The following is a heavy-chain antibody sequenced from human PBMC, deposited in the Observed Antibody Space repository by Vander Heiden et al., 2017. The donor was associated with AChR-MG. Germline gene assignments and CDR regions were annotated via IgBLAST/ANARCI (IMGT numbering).Heavy chain of an antibody. V-gene: IGHV4-34*01. CDR3: ARVKWFLDAFDI. CDR2: INHSGST. J-gene: IGHJ3*02. D-gene: IGHD3-22*01. Sequence: QVQLQQWGAGLLKPSETLSLTCAVYGGSFSGYYWSWIRQPPGKGLEWIGEINHSGSTNYNPSLKSRVTISVDTSKNQFSLKLSSVTAADTAVYYCARVKWFLDAFDIWGQGTMVTVSS. CDR1: GGSFSGYY.